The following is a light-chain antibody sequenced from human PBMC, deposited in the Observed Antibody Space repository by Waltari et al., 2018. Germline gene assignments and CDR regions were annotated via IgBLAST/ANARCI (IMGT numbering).Light chain of an antibody. Sequence: DIVMTQSPDSLAVSLGERATINCKSSQSVLYSSNNKNYLAWYQQKPGQPPKLLIDWASTRESGVPDRFSGSGSGTDFTLTISSLQAEDVALYYCQQYYSTPPWTFGQGTKVEIK. CDR3: QQYYSTPPWT. V-gene: IGKV4-1*01. CDR2: WAS. J-gene: IGKJ1*01. CDR1: QSVLYSSNNKNY.